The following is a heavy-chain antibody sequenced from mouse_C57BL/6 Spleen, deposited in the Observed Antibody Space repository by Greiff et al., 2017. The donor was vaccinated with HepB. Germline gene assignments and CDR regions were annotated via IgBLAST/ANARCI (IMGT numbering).Heavy chain of an antibody. CDR2: IYPGDGDT. V-gene: IGHV1-82*01. D-gene: IGHD2-4*01. CDR1: GYAFSSSW. CDR3: ARSGGLPWSWFAY. J-gene: IGHJ3*01. Sequence: VKLMESGPELVKPGASVKISCKASGYAFSSSWMNWVKQRPGKGLEWIGRIYPGDGDTNYNGKFKGKATLTADKSSSTAYMQLSSLTSEDSAVYFCARSGGLPWSWFAYWGQGTLVTVSA.